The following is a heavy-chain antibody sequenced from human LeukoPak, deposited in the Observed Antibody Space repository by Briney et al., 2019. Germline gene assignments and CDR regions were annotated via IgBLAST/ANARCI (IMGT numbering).Heavy chain of an antibody. CDR3: ARVYSQRWLPNHFDY. D-gene: IGHD6-19*01. J-gene: IGHJ4*02. CDR2: IYYSGST. V-gene: IGHV4-39*07. CDR1: GGSISSSSYY. Sequence: SETLSLTCTVSGGSISSSSYYWGWIRQPPGKGLEWIGSIYYSGSTYYNPSLKSRVTISVDTSKNQFSLRLSSVTAADTAVYYCARVYSQRWLPNHFDYWGQGSLVTVSS.